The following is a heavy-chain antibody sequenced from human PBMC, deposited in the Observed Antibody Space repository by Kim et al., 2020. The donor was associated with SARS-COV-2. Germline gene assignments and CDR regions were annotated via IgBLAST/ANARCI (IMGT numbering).Heavy chain of an antibody. Sequence: GGSLRLSGAASGFTFDDYAMHWGRQAPGKGLEWVSVISWNSGTICYADSVNGRFTLSRDHDKNSLSLQMTSLRTEDTALFYCAKSKFTMFKGVLYGM. V-gene: IGHV3-9*01. J-gene: IGHJ6*01. CDR1: GFTFDDYA. CDR3: AKSKFTMFKGVLYGM. CDR2: ISWNSGTI. D-gene: IGHD3-10*01.